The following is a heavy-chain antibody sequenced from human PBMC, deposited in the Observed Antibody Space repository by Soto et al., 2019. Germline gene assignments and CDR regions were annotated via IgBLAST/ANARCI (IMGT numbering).Heavy chain of an antibody. J-gene: IGHJ5*02. V-gene: IGHV3-23*01. D-gene: IGHD3-22*01. CDR3: AKEPPTYYYYSSGYRYDLFSL. CDR1: GFTFSSYA. Sequence: PGGSLRLSCAASGFTFSSYAMSWVRQAPGKGLEWVSAISGSGGSTYYADSVKGRFTISRDNSKNTLYLQMNSLRAEDTAVYYCAKEPPTYYYYSSGYRYDLFSLWAQGTPVPGSS. CDR2: ISGSGGST.